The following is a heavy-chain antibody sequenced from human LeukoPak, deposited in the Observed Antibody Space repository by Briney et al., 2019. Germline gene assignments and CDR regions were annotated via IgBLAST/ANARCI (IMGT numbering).Heavy chain of an antibody. Sequence: GGSLRLSCAASGSTFSSYGMHWVRQAPGKGLEWVAVISYDGSNKYYADSVKGRFTISRDNSKNTLYLQMNSLRAEDTAVYYCAKDGGNWGQGTLVTVSS. CDR1: GSTFSSYG. J-gene: IGHJ4*02. D-gene: IGHD1-26*01. CDR3: AKDGGN. V-gene: IGHV3-30*18. CDR2: ISYDGSNK.